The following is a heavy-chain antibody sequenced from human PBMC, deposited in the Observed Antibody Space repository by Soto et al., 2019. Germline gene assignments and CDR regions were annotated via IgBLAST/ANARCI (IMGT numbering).Heavy chain of an antibody. CDR2: ISTDSRYI. V-gene: IGHV3-21*01. D-gene: IGHD5-12*01. CDR3: ASGSDYNYMDI. Sequence: EVHLVESGGGLVKPGGSLRLSCAASGFPFISYYMIWVRQTPGKGLEWVSSISTDSRYIYYGDSVRGRFTISRDNAKNSLYLQMNSLRVEDTAVYYCASGSDYNYMDIWGKGALVTVSS. J-gene: IGHJ6*03. CDR1: GFPFISYY.